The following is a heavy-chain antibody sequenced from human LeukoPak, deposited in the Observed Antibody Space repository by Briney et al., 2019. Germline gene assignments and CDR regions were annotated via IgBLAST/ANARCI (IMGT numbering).Heavy chain of an antibody. Sequence: GGSLRLSCAASGFTFSDYYMSWIRQAPGKGLEWVSYISSSGSTIYYADSVKGRFTISRDNSKNTLYLQMNSLRAEDTAVYYCAKDWTGSKPFDLWGRGTLVTVSS. CDR2: ISSSGSTI. CDR1: GFTFSDYY. V-gene: IGHV3-11*01. J-gene: IGHJ2*01. D-gene: IGHD3/OR15-3a*01. CDR3: AKDWTGSKPFDL.